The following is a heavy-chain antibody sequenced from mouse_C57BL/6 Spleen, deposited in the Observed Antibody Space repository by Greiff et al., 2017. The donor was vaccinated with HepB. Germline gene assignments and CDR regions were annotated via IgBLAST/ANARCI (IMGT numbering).Heavy chain of an antibody. V-gene: IGHV7-3*01. Sequence: EVQRVDSGGGLVQPGGSLSLSCAASGFTFTDYYMSWVRQPPGKALEWLGFIRNKANGYTTEYSASVKGRFTISRDNSQSILYLQMNALRAEDSATYYCARFYYGSSYGYFDVWGTGTTVTVSS. CDR2: IRNKANGYTT. CDR3: ARFYYGSSYGYFDV. CDR1: GFTFTDYY. J-gene: IGHJ1*03. D-gene: IGHD1-1*01.